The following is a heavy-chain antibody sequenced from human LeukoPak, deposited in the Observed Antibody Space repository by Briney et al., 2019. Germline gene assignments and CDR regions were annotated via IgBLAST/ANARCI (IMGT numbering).Heavy chain of an antibody. Sequence: GGSLRLSCAASGFTFSDYYMSWIRQAPGKGLEWVSYISSSGSTIYYADSVKGRFTISRDNAKNSLYLQMNSLRAEDTAVYYCARDYYDSSGHEAYYYYYMDVWGKGTTVTVSS. CDR2: ISSSGSTI. V-gene: IGHV3-11*04. CDR1: GFTFSDYY. J-gene: IGHJ6*03. CDR3: ARDYYDSSGHEAYYYYYMDV. D-gene: IGHD3-22*01.